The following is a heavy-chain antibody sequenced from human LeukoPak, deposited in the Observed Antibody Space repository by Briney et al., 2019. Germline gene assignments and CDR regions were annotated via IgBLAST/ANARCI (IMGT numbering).Heavy chain of an antibody. CDR2: ISGSGGST. CDR3: ANEGSSLVIHAFDI. CDR1: GFTFSSYG. J-gene: IGHJ3*02. D-gene: IGHD2-21*01. V-gene: IGHV3-23*01. Sequence: PGGSLRLSCAASGFTFSSYGMSWVRQAPGKGLEWVSAISGSGGSTYYVDSVKGRFTISRDNSKNTLYLQMNSLRTEDTALYYCANEGSSLVIHAFDIWGQGTVVTVSS.